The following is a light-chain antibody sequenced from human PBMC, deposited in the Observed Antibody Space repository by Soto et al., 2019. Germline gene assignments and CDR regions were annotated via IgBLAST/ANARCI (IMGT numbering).Light chain of an antibody. CDR2: AAS. Sequence: ALQKTQSPFSPFASFGGKVPITCRASQGIRNDLGWYQQEPGKAPKLLIYAASSLQGGVPSRFSGSGSGTDFTLTISSLQPEDSATYYCLQDYNYPRTFGHGTKV. V-gene: IGKV1-6*01. CDR3: LQDYNYPRT. CDR1: QGIRND. J-gene: IGKJ1*01.